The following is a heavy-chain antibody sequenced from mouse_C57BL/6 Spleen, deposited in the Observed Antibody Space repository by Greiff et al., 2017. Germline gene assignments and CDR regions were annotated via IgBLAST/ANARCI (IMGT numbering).Heavy chain of an antibody. CDR2: ISDGGSYT. J-gene: IGHJ2*01. Sequence: EVKLVESGGGLVKPGGSLKLSCAASGFTFSSYAMSWVRQTPEKRLEWVATISDGGSYTYYQDNVKGRFTISRDNAKNTLYLQMSHLKSDDTARDYCARVISYFDYWGHGTTLTVSS. CDR1: GFTFSSYA. V-gene: IGHV5-4*03. D-gene: IGHD2-13*01. CDR3: ARVISYFDY.